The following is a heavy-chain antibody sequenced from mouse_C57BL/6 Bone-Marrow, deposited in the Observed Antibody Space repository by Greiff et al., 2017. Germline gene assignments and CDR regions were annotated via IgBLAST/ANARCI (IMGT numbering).Heavy chain of an antibody. D-gene: IGHD2-10*01. J-gene: IGHJ4*01. CDR1: GYTFTGYW. CDR3: ARERLSGSYSRDYYAMDY. Sequence: QVQLQQSGAELMKPGASVKLSCKATGYTFTGYWIEWVKQRPGHGLEWIGEILPGSGSTNYNEKFKGKATFTADTSSNTAYMQLSSLTTEYSAIYSCARERLSGSYSRDYYAMDYWGQGTSVTVSS. CDR2: ILPGSGST. V-gene: IGHV1-9*01.